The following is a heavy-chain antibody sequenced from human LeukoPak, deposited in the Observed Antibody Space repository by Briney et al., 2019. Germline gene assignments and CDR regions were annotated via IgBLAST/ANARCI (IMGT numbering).Heavy chain of an antibody. CDR1: GYIFTSYC. J-gene: IGHJ6*02. D-gene: IGHD4-17*01. CDR3: ARRSRRTAVTTIGMDV. CDR2: IYPGDSDT. Sequence: GESLKISCKGSGYIFTSYCIAWVRQMPGKGLEWMGIIYPGDSDTRYSPSFQGQVTISADKSISTAYLQWSSLKASDTAIYYCARRSRRTAVTTIGMDVWGQGTTVTVSS. V-gene: IGHV5-51*01.